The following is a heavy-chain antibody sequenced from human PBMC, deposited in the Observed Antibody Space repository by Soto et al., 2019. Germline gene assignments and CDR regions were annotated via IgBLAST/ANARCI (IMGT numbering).Heavy chain of an antibody. V-gene: IGHV3-23*01. CDR2: ISGSGGTT. CDR1: GFTFGSYA. D-gene: IGHD4-17*01. J-gene: IGHJ6*02. CDR3: ARRWKLHLYGMDV. Sequence: GGSLRLSCAASGFTFGSYAMCWVRQAPGKGLDWVSAISGSGGTTYYAGSVQGRFTISRDNSKNTLYLQMNSLRAEDTAVYYCARRWKLHLYGMDVWGQGTTVTVSS.